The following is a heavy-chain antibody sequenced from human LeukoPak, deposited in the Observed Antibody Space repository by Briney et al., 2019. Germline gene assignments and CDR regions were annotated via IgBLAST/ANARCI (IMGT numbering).Heavy chain of an antibody. CDR2: IFHSGST. D-gene: IGHD3-22*01. J-gene: IGHJ4*02. CDR1: GYSISSGYY. Sequence: SETLSLTCTVSGYSISSGYYWGWIRQPPGKGLEWIGSIFHSGSTYYNPSLKSRVTISVDTSKNQFSLKLSSVTAADTAVYYCAREGNYYDSSGYYYGEDYWGQGTLVTVSS. CDR3: AREGNYYDSSGYYYGEDY. V-gene: IGHV4-38-2*02.